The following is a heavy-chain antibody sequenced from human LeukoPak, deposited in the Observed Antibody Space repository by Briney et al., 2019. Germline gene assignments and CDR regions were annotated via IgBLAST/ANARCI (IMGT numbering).Heavy chain of an antibody. V-gene: IGHV1-18*01. CDR2: ISAFNGDT. D-gene: IGHD6-19*01. Sequence: ASVKVSCKASGYTFTNYGISWVRQAPGQGLERMGWISAFNGDTNYAQKLQGRVTMTTDTSTSTAYMELRSLKSDDTAVYYCARDTRIEQWLVGDAFDLWGQGTMVTVSP. CDR3: ARDTRIEQWLVGDAFDL. CDR1: GYTFTNYG. J-gene: IGHJ3*01.